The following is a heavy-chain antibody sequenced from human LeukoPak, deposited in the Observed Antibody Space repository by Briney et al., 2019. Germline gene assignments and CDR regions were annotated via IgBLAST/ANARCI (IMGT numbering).Heavy chain of an antibody. CDR2: VYPGGFT. Sequence: GGSLRLSCTASGFTFSNYAMSWVRQAPGKGLEWVSVVYPGGFTDHADSVKGRFTISRDTSKNTVYFQMNNLRAEDTAVYYCTIGGVIWRMDVWGQGTTVAVSS. V-gene: IGHV3-66*01. CDR1: GFTFSNYA. J-gene: IGHJ6*02. CDR3: TIGGVIWRMDV. D-gene: IGHD3-10*01.